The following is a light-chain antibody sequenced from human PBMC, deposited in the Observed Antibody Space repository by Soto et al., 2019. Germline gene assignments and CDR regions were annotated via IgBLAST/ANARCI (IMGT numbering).Light chain of an antibody. CDR1: QSVNGNY. CDR3: QQYNDWPFT. V-gene: IGKV3-20*01. CDR2: AAS. J-gene: IGKJ3*01. Sequence: EIVLTQSPGTLSLSPGERATLSCRASQSVNGNYLAWYQQKPGLAPRLLIYAASTRAIGIPDRFNGSGSGTDFSLTITRLEPEDFAVYYCQQYNDWPFTFGPGTKVDIK.